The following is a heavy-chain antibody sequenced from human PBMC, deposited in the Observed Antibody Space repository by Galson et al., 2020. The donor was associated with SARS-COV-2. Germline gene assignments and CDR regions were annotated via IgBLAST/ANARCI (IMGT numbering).Heavy chain of an antibody. D-gene: IGHD2-15*01. CDR1: GFTFSSYW. CDR2: IKQDGSEK. Sequence: GGSLRLSCAASGFTFSSYWMSWVRQAPGKGLEWVANIKQDGSEKYYVDSVKGRFTISRDNAKNSLYLQMNSLRAEDTAVYYCARDQMHCSGGSCYYYGMDVWGQGTTVTVSS. J-gene: IGHJ6*02. V-gene: IGHV3-7*01. CDR3: ARDQMHCSGGSCYYYGMDV.